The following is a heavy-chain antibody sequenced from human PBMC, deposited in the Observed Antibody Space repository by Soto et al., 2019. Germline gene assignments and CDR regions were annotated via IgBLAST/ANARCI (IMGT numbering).Heavy chain of an antibody. D-gene: IGHD6-19*01. CDR3: ARDLGRWIAVAGKDAFDI. CDR1: GYTFTSYG. CDR2: ISAYNGNT. J-gene: IGHJ3*02. Sequence: ASVKVSCKASGYTFTSYGISWVRQAPGQGLEWMGWISAYNGNTNYAQKLQGRVTMTTDTSTSTAYMELRSLRSDDTAVYYCARDLGRWIAVAGKDAFDIWGQGTMVTVSS. V-gene: IGHV1-18*01.